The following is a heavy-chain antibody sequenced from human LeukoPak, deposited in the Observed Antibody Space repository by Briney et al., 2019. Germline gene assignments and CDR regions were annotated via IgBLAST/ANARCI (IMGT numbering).Heavy chain of an antibody. J-gene: IGHJ5*02. CDR3: ARDRVGYGSGSSNWFDP. D-gene: IGHD3-10*01. V-gene: IGHV1-2*02. CDR1: GGTFSSYA. Sequence: GASVKVSCSASGGTFSSYAISWVRQAPGQGVEWMGWINPNSGGTNYAQKFQGRVTMTRDTSISTAYMELSRLRSDDTAVYYCARDRVGYGSGSSNWFDPWGQGTLVTVSS. CDR2: INPNSGGT.